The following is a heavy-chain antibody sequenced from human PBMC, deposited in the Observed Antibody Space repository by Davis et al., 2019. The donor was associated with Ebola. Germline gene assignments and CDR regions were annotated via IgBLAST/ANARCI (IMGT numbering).Heavy chain of an antibody. D-gene: IGHD3-22*01. J-gene: IGHJ2*01. Sequence: SETLSLTCTVSGGSISSYYWSWIRQPPGKGLEWIGYIYYSGSTNYNPSLKSRVTISVDTSKNQFSLKLSSVTAADTAVYYCARDYNDQSGYYYGPGYFDLWGRGTLVTVSS. V-gene: IGHV4-59*01. CDR1: GGSISSYY. CDR2: IYYSGST. CDR3: ARDYNDQSGYYYGPGYFDL.